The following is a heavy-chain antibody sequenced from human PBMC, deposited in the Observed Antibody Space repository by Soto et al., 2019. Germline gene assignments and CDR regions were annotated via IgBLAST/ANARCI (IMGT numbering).Heavy chain of an antibody. CDR1: GGSISSGGYY. D-gene: IGHD2-15*01. CDR2: IYYSGST. Sequence: QVQLQESGPGLVKPSQTLSLTCTVSGGSISSGGYYWSWIRQHPGKGLEWIGYIYYSGSTYYNPSLKSRVTISVDTSKNQFSLKLSSVTAAETAVYYCARDRADCSGGSCYFERYYYFDYWGQGTLVTVSS. J-gene: IGHJ4*02. V-gene: IGHV4-31*03. CDR3: ARDRADCSGGSCYFERYYYFDY.